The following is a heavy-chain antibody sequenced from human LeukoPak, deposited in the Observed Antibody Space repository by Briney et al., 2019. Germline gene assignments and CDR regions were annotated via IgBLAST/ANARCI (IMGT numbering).Heavy chain of an antibody. CDR2: IYSSGST. V-gene: IGHV4-4*09. J-gene: IGHJ5*02. Sequence: PSETLSLTCTVSGGSISTYSWNWIRQPPGKGLEWIGYIYSSGSTKYNPSLESRVSMSVDTSKNQFSLNLRSVTAADTAVYYCARRVKTEAAISEDNWFDPWGQGTLVTVSS. CDR1: GGSISTYS. CDR3: ARRVKTEAAISEDNWFDP. D-gene: IGHD6-25*01.